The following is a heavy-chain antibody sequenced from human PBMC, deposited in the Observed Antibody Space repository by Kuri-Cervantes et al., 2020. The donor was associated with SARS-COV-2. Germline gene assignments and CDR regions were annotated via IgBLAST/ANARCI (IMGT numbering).Heavy chain of an antibody. CDR3: ARRVTFYYSMDV. D-gene: IGHD2/OR15-2a*01. J-gene: IGHJ6*03. CDR2: ISSSGSTI. Sequence: SLKISCAASGFTFSDYYMSWIRQAPGKGLEWVSYISSSGSTIYYADSVKGRFTISRDNAKNSLYLQMNSLRAEDTAVYYCARRVTFYYSMDVWGKGTTVTVSS. V-gene: IGHV3-11*04. CDR1: GFTFSDYY.